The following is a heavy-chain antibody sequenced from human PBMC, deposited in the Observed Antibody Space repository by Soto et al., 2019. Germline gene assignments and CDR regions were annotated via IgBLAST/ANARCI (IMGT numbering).Heavy chain of an antibody. V-gene: IGHV3-23*01. J-gene: IGHJ4*02. CDR2: VSGSGASA. CDR3: AKGSRGYSNYYYDY. D-gene: IGHD4-4*01. CDR1: GFSFGGFA. Sequence: GGSLRLSCAASGFSFGGFAMSWVRQAPGKGLEWVSAVSGSGASAFYADSVKGRFTISRDNSKNMVYLQMSSLRAEDTAVYYCAKGSRGYSNYYYDYWGQGIRVTVSS.